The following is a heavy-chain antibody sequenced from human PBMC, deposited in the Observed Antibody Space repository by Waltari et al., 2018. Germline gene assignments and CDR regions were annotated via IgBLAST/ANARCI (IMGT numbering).Heavy chain of an antibody. CDR3: AKHLTGYYYDSSGLDY. D-gene: IGHD3-22*01. Sequence: QVQLVESGGGVVQPGRSLRLSCAASGFTFSSYGMHWVRQAPGKGLEWVAVIWYDGSNKYYADSVKGRFTISRDNSKNTLYLQMNSLRAEDTAMYYCAKHLTGYYYDSSGLDYWGQGTLVTVSS. CDR2: IWYDGSNK. J-gene: IGHJ4*02. CDR1: GFTFSSYG. V-gene: IGHV3-30*18.